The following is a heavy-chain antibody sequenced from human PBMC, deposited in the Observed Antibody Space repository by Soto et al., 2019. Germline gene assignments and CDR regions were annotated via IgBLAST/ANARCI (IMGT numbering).Heavy chain of an antibody. J-gene: IGHJ4*02. CDR2: ISSNGGST. D-gene: IGHD1-26*01. CDR3: ARAVSGWELPPHFDY. V-gene: IGHV3-64*01. Sequence: EVQLVESGGGLVQPGGSLRLSCAASGFTFSSYAMHWVRQAPGKGLEYVSAISSNGGSTYYANSVKARFTISRDNSKNTLYLQMGSLRAEDMAVYYCARAVSGWELPPHFDYWGQGTLVTVSS. CDR1: GFTFSSYA.